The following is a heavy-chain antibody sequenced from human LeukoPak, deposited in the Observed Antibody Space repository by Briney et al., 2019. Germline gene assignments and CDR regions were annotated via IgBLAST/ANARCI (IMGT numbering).Heavy chain of an antibody. CDR1: GFTFSSYA. D-gene: IGHD3-16*01. CDR3: ARDLSSLYEPHYYYYGMDV. CDR2: ISYDGSNK. J-gene: IGHJ6*02. Sequence: GGSLRLSCAASGFTFSSYAMHWVRQAPGKGLEWVAVISYDGSNKYYADSVKGRFTISRDNSKNTLYLQMNSLRAEDTAVYYCARDLSSLYEPHYYYYGMDVWGQGTTVTVSS. V-gene: IGHV3-30-3*01.